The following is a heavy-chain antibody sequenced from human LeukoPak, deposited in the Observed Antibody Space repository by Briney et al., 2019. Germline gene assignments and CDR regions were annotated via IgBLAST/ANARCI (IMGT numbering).Heavy chain of an antibody. CDR1: GFTFSSYW. D-gene: IGHD6-19*01. J-gene: IGHJ6*03. CDR2: IWYDGSNK. CDR3: AKDREYSSGWYPYYYYYMDV. Sequence: GGSLRLSCAASGFTFSSYWMSWVRQAPGKGLEWVAVIWYDGSNKYYADSVKGRFTISRDNSKNTLYLQMNSLRAEDTAVYYCAKDREYSSGWYPYYYYYMDVWGKGTTVTVSS. V-gene: IGHV3-33*06.